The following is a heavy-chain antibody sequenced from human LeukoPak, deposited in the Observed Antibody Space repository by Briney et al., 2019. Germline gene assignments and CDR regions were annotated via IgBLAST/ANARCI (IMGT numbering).Heavy chain of an antibody. D-gene: IGHD3-22*01. CDR3: ARRPYYYYDSSGSYYFDY. J-gene: IGHJ4*02. CDR1: GGSISSYY. CDR2: IFYSGSP. Sequence: SETLSLTCTVSGGSISSYYWSWIRQPPGKGLEWIANIFYSGSPNYNPSLKSRVTISFDTSKNQFSLKLSSVTAADTAVYYCARRPYYYYDSSGSYYFDYWGQGTLVTVSS. V-gene: IGHV4-59*08.